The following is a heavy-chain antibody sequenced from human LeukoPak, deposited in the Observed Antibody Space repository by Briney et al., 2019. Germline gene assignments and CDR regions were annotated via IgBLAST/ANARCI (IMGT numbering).Heavy chain of an antibody. D-gene: IGHD2-15*01. CDR3: ARDSGYCSGGSCYYYYYGMDV. J-gene: IGHJ6*02. Sequence: GGSLRLSCAASGFTFSSYWMSWVRQAPGKGLEWVANIKQDGSEKYYVDSVKGRFTISRDNAKNSLYLQMNSLRAEDTAVYYCARDSGYCSGGSCYYYYYGMDVWGQGTTVTVSS. CDR2: IKQDGSEK. V-gene: IGHV3-7*01. CDR1: GFTFSSYW.